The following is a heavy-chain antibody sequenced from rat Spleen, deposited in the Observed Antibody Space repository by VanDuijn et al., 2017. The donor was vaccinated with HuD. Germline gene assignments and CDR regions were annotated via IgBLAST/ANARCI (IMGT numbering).Heavy chain of an antibody. V-gene: IGHV5-7*01. CDR1: GFTFSDYN. CDR3: ASPGWRYPY. D-gene: IGHD1-4*01. Sequence: EVQLVESGGGLVQPGRSLKLSCAASGFTFSDYNMAWVRQAPKKGLEWVASITQTGGTTYYPDSVQGRFTISRDNAKSSLYLQMNSLRSEDTATYYCASPGWRYPYWGQGVMVTVSS. J-gene: IGHJ2*01. CDR2: ITQTGGTT.